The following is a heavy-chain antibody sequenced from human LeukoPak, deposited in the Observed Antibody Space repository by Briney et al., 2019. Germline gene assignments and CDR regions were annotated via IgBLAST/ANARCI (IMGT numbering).Heavy chain of an antibody. Sequence: ASAKVSCKASGGTFSSYAISWVRQAPGQGLEWMGGIIPIFGTANYAQKFQGRVTMTGDTSTDTAYMELSSLRSEDTAVYYCATVPGYSSGRDYWGQGTLVTVSS. CDR1: GGTFSSYA. D-gene: IGHD6-19*01. CDR2: IIPIFGTA. J-gene: IGHJ4*02. V-gene: IGHV1-69*06. CDR3: ATVPGYSSGRDY.